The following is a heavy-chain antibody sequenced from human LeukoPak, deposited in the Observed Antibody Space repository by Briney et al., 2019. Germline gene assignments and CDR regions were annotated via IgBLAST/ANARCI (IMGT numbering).Heavy chain of an antibody. D-gene: IGHD2-15*01. CDR3: ARERSYCSGGSCYENDY. CDR2: ISYDGSNK. V-gene: IGHV3-30-3*01. J-gene: IGHJ4*02. Sequence: GRSLRLSCAASGSTFSSYAMHWVRQAPGKGLEWVAVISYDGSNKYYADSVKGRFTISRDNSKNTLYLQMNSLRAEDTAVYYCARERSYCSGGSCYENDYWGQGTLVTVSS. CDR1: GSTFSSYA.